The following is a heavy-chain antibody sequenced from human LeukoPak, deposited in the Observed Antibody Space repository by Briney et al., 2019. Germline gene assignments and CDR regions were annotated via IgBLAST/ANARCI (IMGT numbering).Heavy chain of an antibody. V-gene: IGHV5-51*01. CDR2: IYPGDSDT. CDR1: GYSFTSYW. J-gene: IGHJ4*02. Sequence: GESLKISCKGSGYSFTSYWIGWVRQMPGKGLEWMGIIYPGDSDTRYSPSFQGQVTISADKSISTAYLQWSSLKASDTAMYYCARYNYYGSGSYYTDPPYYFDYWGQGTLVTVSS. CDR3: ARYNYYGSGSYYTDPPYYFDY. D-gene: IGHD3-10*01.